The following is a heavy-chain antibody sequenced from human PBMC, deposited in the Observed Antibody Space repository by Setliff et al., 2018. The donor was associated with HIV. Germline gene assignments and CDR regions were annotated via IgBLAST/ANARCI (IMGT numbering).Heavy chain of an antibody. V-gene: IGHV3-48*03. CDR2: ISSSDSTI. Sequence: PGGSLRLSCAASGFTFSSYEMNWVRQAPGKGLEWISYISSSDSTIYYTDSVKGRFTISRDNDKNSLYLQMNSLTAGDTAMYYCAKMEYSKGWFDPWGQGTLVTVSS. D-gene: IGHD4-4*01. J-gene: IGHJ5*02. CDR1: GFTFSSYE. CDR3: AKMEYSKGWFDP.